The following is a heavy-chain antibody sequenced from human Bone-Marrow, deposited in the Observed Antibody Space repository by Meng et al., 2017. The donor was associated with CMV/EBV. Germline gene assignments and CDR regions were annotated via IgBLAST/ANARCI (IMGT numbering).Heavy chain of an antibody. CDR1: GFTFSSYA. D-gene: IGHD3-3*01. CDR3: AKESLEWSLPNPLDY. J-gene: IGHJ4*02. V-gene: IGHV3-30*04. CDR2: ISYDGSHK. Sequence: GESLKISCAASGFTFSSYAMHWVRQAPGKGLEWVTVISYDGSHKNYADSVKGRFTISRDNFKNTLYLQMNSLRAEDTAVYYCAKESLEWSLPNPLDYWGQGVLVTFYS.